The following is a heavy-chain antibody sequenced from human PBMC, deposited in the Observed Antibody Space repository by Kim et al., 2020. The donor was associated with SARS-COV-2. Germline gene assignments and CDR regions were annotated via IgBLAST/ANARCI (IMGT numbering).Heavy chain of an antibody. CDR3: AREATGDYFYYMDV. D-gene: IGHD7-27*01. V-gene: IGHV1-2*02. CDR2: INPNNGDT. J-gene: IGHJ6*03. CDR1: GYTFTAYH. Sequence: ASVKVSCKASGYTFTAYHMHWVRQAPGQGLEWMGWINPNNGDTDYAQKFQGRVTITRDTSISTVYMELTGLRSDDTAVYYCAREATGDYFYYMDVWGKGTTVTVSS.